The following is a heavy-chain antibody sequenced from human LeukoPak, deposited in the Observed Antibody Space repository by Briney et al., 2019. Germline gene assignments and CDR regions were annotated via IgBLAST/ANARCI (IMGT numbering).Heavy chain of an antibody. Sequence: GGSLGLSCAASGFTFSNAWMSWVRQAPGKGLEWVGRIKSKTDGGTTDYAAPVKGRFTISRDDSKNTLYLQMNSLKTEDTAVYYCTTVSSGYYDSSGYTDPFRYWGQGTLVTVSS. CDR3: TTVSSGYYDSSGYTDPFRY. D-gene: IGHD3-22*01. CDR1: GFTFSNAW. CDR2: IKSKTDGGTT. J-gene: IGHJ4*02. V-gene: IGHV3-15*01.